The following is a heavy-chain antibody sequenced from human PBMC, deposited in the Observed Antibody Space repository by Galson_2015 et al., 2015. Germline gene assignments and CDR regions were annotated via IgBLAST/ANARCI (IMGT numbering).Heavy chain of an antibody. D-gene: IGHD3-10*01. CDR3: ARRSYVGFGEETHYGMDV. J-gene: IGHJ6*02. Sequence: QSGAEVKKPGESLKISCKGSGYSFTSYWIGWVRQMPGKGLEWMGIIYPGDSDTRYSPSFQGQVTISADKSISTAYLQWSSLKASDTAMYYCARRSYVGFGEETHYGMDVWGQGTTVTVSS. V-gene: IGHV5-51*01. CDR2: IYPGDSDT. CDR1: GYSFTSYW.